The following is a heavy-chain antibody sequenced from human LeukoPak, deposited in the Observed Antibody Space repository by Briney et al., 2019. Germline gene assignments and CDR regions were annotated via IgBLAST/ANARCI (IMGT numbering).Heavy chain of an antibody. V-gene: IGHV3-7*01. D-gene: IGHD5-18*01. CDR3: ARDVDTAMPTGDAFDI. CDR1: GFTFSSYW. J-gene: IGHJ3*02. Sequence: GGSLRLSCAASGFTFSSYWMSWVRQAPGKGLEWVANIKQDGSEKYYVDSVKGRFTISRDNAKNSLYLQMNSLRAEDTAVYYCARDVDTAMPTGDAFDIWGQGTMVTVPS. CDR2: IKQDGSEK.